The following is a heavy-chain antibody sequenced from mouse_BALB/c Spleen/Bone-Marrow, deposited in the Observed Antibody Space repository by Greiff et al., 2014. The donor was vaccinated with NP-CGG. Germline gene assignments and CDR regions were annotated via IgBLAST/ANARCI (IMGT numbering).Heavy chain of an antibody. CDR1: GDSITSVY. CDR3: ARFGYDYALDY. J-gene: IGHJ4*01. D-gene: IGHD2-2*01. CDR2: ISYSGST. Sequence: EVMLVESGPSLVKPSQTLSLTCSVTGDSITSVYWNWIRKFPGNKLEYMGYISYSGSTYYNPSLKSRISITRDTSKNQYYLQLKSVTTEDTATYYCARFGYDYALDYWGQGTSVTVSS. V-gene: IGHV3-8*02.